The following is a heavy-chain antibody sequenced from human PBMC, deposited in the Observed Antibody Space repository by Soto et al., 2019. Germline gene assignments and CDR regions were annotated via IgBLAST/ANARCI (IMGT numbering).Heavy chain of an antibody. D-gene: IGHD1-26*01. Sequence: GGSLRLSCAASGFTFSSYAMSWVRQAPGKGLEWVSAISGSGGSTYYADSVKGRFTISRDNSKNTLYLQMNSLRAEDTAVYYCAKVQGASYYYYGMDVWGQGTTVTVSS. V-gene: IGHV3-23*01. J-gene: IGHJ6*02. CDR1: GFTFSSYA. CDR3: AKVQGASYYYYGMDV. CDR2: ISGSGGST.